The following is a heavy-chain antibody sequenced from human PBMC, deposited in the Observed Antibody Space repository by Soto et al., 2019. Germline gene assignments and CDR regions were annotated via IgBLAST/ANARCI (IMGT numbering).Heavy chain of an antibody. CDR3: ARDLGGLWFGEFYYYGMDV. Sequence: QVQLVQSGAEVKKPGSSVKVSCKASGGTFSSYAISWVQQAPGQGLEWMGGIIPIFGTANYAQKFQGRVTITADESTSTAYMELSSLRSEDTAVYYCARDLGGLWFGEFYYYGMDVWGQGTTVTVSS. D-gene: IGHD3-10*01. J-gene: IGHJ6*02. CDR1: GGTFSSYA. V-gene: IGHV1-69*01. CDR2: IIPIFGTA.